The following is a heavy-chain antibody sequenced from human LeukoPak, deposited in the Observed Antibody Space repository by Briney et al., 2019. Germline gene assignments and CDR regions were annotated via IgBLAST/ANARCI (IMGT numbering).Heavy chain of an antibody. CDR1: GGSISSSHW. CDR2: IHQTGST. D-gene: IGHD6-25*01. J-gene: IGHJ4*02. V-gene: IGHV4-4*02. CDR3: ASSDYYRLDH. Sequence: SETLSLTCAVSGGSISSSHWWSWVRQPSGKGLEWIGEIHQTGSTNYNPSLRSRGSISLDKAKNKFTLNLNSVTAADTAVYYCASSDYYRLDHWGQGILVTVSS.